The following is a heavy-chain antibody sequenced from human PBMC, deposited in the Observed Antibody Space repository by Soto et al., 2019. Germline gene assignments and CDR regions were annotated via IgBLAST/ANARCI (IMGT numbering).Heavy chain of an antibody. CDR1: GGSISSYY. J-gene: IGHJ4*02. V-gene: IGHV4-59*01. CDR3: ARNVVVTARTEYYFDY. D-gene: IGHD2-21*02. Sequence: PSETLSLTCTVSGGSISSYYWSWIRQPPGKGLEWIGYIYYSGSTNYNPSLKSRVTISVDTSKNQFSLKLSSVTAADTAVYYCARNVVVTARTEYYFDYWGQGTLVTVSS. CDR2: IYYSGST.